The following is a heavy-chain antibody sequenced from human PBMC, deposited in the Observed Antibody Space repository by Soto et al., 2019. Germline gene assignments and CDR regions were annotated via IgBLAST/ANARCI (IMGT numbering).Heavy chain of an antibody. Sequence: QVQVVQSGAEVKKPGASVKVSCKASGYTFSTYAIHWVRQAPGQSLEWMGWLNGGTGQTRYSQRFQDRVTITRDTSASTAYMEVSGLRPEDTAVYYCARGKGMEENYYYYGMDIW. CDR2: LNGGTGQT. CDR1: GYTFSTYA. CDR3: ARGKGMEENYYYYGMDI. D-gene: IGHD1-1*01. V-gene: IGHV1-3*01. J-gene: IGHJ6*01.